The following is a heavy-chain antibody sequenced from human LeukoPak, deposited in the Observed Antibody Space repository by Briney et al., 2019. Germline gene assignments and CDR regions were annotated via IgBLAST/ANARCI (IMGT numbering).Heavy chain of an antibody. D-gene: IGHD6-19*01. V-gene: IGHV4-4*07. J-gene: IGHJ4*02. Sequence: SETLSLTCTVSGGSISSYYWSWIRQPAGKGLEWIGRIYTSGSTNYNPSLKSRVTISVDTSKNQFSLILTSVTDADTAVYYCATSSGWYRYDSWGQGTLVTVPS. CDR3: ATSSGWYRYDS. CDR2: IYTSGST. CDR1: GGSISSYY.